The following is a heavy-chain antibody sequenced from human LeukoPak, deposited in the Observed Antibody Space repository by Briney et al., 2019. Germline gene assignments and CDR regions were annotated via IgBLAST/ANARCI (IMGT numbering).Heavy chain of an antibody. CDR2: IYYSGST. CDR3: ARSDSYGYLFDY. CDR1: GGSISSYY. J-gene: IGHJ4*02. D-gene: IGHD5-18*01. Sequence: SETLSLTCTVSGGSISSYYWSWIRQPPGKGLEWIGYIYYSGSTNYNPSLKSRVTISVDTSKNQFSPKLSSVTAADTAVYYCARSDSYGYLFDYWGQGTLVTVSS. V-gene: IGHV4-59*01.